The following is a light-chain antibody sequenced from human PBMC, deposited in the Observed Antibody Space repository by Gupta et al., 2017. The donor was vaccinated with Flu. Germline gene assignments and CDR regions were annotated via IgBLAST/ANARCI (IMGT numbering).Light chain of an antibody. CDR1: SGHRSYA. V-gene: IGLV4-69*01. CDR2: INSDGDH. Sequence: QPVLTQSPSASASLGASVKLTCTLSSGHRSYAIAWHQQQAEQGPRFLMKINSDGDHTKGDGFPDRFSGSSSGAERYLTISSLQSEDEGDYYCQTWDTGIWVFGGGTKLTVL. CDR3: QTWDTGIWV. J-gene: IGLJ2*01.